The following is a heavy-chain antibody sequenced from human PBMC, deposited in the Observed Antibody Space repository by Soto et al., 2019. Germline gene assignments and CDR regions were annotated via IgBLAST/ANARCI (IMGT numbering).Heavy chain of an antibody. Sequence: QVQLVQSGAEVKKPGASVKVSCKASGYTFTSYGISWVRQAPGQGLEWMGWISAYNGNTNYAQKLQGRVTMTTDTSTRTGYTALRSLRSGDTAVYYCARVSSVEEFDYWGQGTLVTVSS. CDR1: GYTFTSYG. CDR3: ARVSSVEEFDY. CDR2: ISAYNGNT. J-gene: IGHJ4*02. D-gene: IGHD6-6*01. V-gene: IGHV1-18*01.